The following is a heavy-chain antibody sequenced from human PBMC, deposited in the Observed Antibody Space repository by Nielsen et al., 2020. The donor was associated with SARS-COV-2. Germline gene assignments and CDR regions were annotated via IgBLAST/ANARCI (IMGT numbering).Heavy chain of an antibody. CDR3: ARHDSSSADY. CDR1: GYSFTSYW. J-gene: IGHJ4*02. V-gene: IGHV5-10-1*04. CDR2: IDPSDSYT. Sequence: GESLKISCKGSGYSFTSYWISWVRQMPGKGLEWMGRIDPSDSYTNYSPSFQGQVTISADKSISTAYLQWSSLKASDTAMYYCARHDSSSADYWGQGTLVTVSS. D-gene: IGHD6-6*01.